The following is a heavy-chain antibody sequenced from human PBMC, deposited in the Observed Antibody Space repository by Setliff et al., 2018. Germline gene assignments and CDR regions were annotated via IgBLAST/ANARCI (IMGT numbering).Heavy chain of an antibody. CDR2: IYHRGRK. CDR3: ATPGRDDLDSPFEPFDI. CDR1: GASINSGHY. J-gene: IGHJ3*02. D-gene: IGHD3-3*01. Sequence: SETLSLTCAVSGASINSGHYWGWIRQPPGKGLEWIATIYHRGRKYYNPSLQSRVSVSLDTSKNHFSLKLTSMTAADTAVYYCATPGRDDLDSPFEPFDIWGQGTMVTVSS. V-gene: IGHV4-38-2*01.